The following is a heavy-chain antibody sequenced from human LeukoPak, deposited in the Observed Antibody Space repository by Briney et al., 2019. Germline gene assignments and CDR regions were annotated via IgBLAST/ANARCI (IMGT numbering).Heavy chain of an antibody. CDR3: ARDGGYSSGWYRNYYYYYMDV. Sequence: SETLSLTCTVSGGSISSYYWSWIRQPPGKGLEWMGYIYYSGSTNYNPSLKSRVTISVDTSKNQFSLKLSSVTAADTAVYYCARDGGYSSGWYRNYYYYYMDVWGKGTTVTISS. V-gene: IGHV4-59*01. J-gene: IGHJ6*03. CDR2: IYYSGST. CDR1: GGSISSYY. D-gene: IGHD6-19*01.